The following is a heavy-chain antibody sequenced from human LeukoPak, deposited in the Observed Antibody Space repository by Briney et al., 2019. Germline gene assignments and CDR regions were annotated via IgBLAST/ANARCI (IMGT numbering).Heavy chain of an antibody. CDR1: GGAFTNYA. Sequence: SVKVSCKASGGAFTNYAISWVRQAPGQGLEWMGGIIPIFGTPNYAQKFQGRVTMTRDTSTSTVYMELSSLRSEDTAVYYCAGGGSYSPRAHFDSWGQGTLVTVSS. CDR3: AGGGSYSPRAHFDS. D-gene: IGHD1-26*01. J-gene: IGHJ4*02. CDR2: IIPIFGTP. V-gene: IGHV1-69*05.